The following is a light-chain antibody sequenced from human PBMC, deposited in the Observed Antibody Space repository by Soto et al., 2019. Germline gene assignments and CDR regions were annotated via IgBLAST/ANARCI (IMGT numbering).Light chain of an antibody. CDR1: SSDVGGYKH. V-gene: IGLV2-11*01. Sequence: QSVLTQARSVSGSPGQSVTISCTGTSSDVGGYKHVSWYQQHPGKAPKFIIYDVTKRPSGVPDRFSASKSGNTASLTISGLQAEDEADYYCSSYAGCYTWVFGGGTKLTVL. J-gene: IGLJ3*02. CDR3: SSYAGCYTWV. CDR2: DVT.